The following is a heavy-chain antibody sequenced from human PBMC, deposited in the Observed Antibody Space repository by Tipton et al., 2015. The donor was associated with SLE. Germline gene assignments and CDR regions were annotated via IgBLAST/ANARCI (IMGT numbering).Heavy chain of an antibody. CDR2: ITGNSTYI. CDR3: ARGWFGELPFDY. D-gene: IGHD3-10*01. J-gene: IGHJ4*02. CDR1: GFTSSSYS. Sequence: SLRLSCAASGFTSSSYSMNWVRQAPGKGLEWVSSITGNSTYIHYADSLKGRFTISRDNAKNSLYLQMNSLRAEDTAVYYCARGWFGELPFDYWGQGTLVTVSS. V-gene: IGHV3-21*01.